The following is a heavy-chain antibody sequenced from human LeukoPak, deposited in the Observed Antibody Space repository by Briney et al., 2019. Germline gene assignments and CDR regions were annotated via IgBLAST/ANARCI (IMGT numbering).Heavy chain of an antibody. V-gene: IGHV5-51*01. CDR1: GYSFTSYW. CDR2: IYPGDSDT. J-gene: IGHJ4*02. D-gene: IGHD3-22*01. Sequence: GESLKISCKGSGYSFTSYWIGWVRQMPGKGLEWMGIIYPGDSDTRYSPSFQGQVTISADTSISTAYLQWSSLKASDTAMYYCARRGSGYDSSGYSYYFDYWGQGTLVTVSS. CDR3: ARRGSGYDSSGYSYYFDY.